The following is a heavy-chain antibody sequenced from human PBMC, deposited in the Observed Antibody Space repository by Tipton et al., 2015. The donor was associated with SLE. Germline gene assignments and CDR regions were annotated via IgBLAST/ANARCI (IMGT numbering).Heavy chain of an antibody. Sequence: VQLVQSGAEVKKPGSSVKVSCKASGGTFSIYAFTWVRQAPGQGLEWMGGIIPLLGIVNYAQKFQGRVTITTDESTSTAYMELSSLRSEDTAVYYCARVRRDGYNFGEVDSWGQGTLVTVSS. CDR1: GGTFSIYA. CDR2: IIPLLGIV. V-gene: IGHV1-69*01. D-gene: IGHD5-24*01. CDR3: ARVRRDGYNFGEVDS. J-gene: IGHJ4*02.